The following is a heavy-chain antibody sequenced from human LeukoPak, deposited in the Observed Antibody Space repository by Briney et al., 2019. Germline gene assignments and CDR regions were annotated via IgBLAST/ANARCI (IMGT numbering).Heavy chain of an antibody. CDR1: GFTFSSYA. V-gene: IGHV3-30-3*01. Sequence: RPGGSLRLSCAASGFTFSSYAMHWVRQAPGKGLEWVAVISYDGSNKYYADSVKGRFTISRDNSKNTLYLQMNSLRAEDTAVYYCAREYGDYAPFDYWGQGTLVTVSS. J-gene: IGHJ4*02. CDR3: AREYGDYAPFDY. CDR2: ISYDGSNK. D-gene: IGHD4-17*01.